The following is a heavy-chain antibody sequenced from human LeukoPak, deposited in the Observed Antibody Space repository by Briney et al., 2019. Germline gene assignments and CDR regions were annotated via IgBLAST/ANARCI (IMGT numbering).Heavy chain of an antibody. D-gene: IGHD6-19*01. CDR3: ARPRYSSGWSDFDY. Sequence: GGSLRLSCAASGFTFSSYGMHWVRQAPGKGLEWVAFIRYDGSNKYYADSVKGRFTISRDNSKNTLYLQMNSLRAGDTAVYYCARPRYSSGWSDFDYWGQGTLVTVSS. CDR2: IRYDGSNK. CDR1: GFTFSSYG. V-gene: IGHV3-30*02. J-gene: IGHJ4*02.